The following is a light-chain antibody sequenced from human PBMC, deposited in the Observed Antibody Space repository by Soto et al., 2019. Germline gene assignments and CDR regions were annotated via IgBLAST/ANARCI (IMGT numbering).Light chain of an antibody. CDR2: AAS. CDR3: QQLNSYPLT. CDR1: QGISSY. Sequence: AIRMTQSPSSLSASTGDRVTITCRASQGISSYLAWYQQKPGKAPNLMIYAASSLQSGVPSRFSGSGSGTEFTLTISSLQPEDVATYYCQQLNSYPLTFGQGTRLEI. V-gene: IGKV1-8*01. J-gene: IGKJ5*01.